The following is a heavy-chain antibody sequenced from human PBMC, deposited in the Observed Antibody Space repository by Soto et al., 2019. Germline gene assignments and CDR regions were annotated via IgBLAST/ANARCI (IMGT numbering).Heavy chain of an antibody. CDR3: ANLGGSHNSCRAY. D-gene: IGHD2-15*01. CDR1: RFTFTSSA. CDR2: IGSGGTT. Sequence: EVQLLESGGDLVQPGGSLRLSCAASRFTFTSSAMTWVRQAPGEGLEWVSTIGSGGTTSYADSVKGRFTVSRDNSKNTLYLQMNSLRAEDTAIDYCANLGGSHNSCRAYWGQGTLVTVSS. V-gene: IGHV3-23*01. J-gene: IGHJ4*02.